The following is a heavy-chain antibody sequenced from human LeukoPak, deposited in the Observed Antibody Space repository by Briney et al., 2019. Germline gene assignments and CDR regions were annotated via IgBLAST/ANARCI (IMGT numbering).Heavy chain of an antibody. CDR3: TTDEWA. CDR2: IKSKTDGGTT. Sequence: GGSLRLSCAASGLTFSDAWMSWVRQAPGKGLDWVARIKSKTDGGTTDYAAPVKDRFTISRDDLKNTLYLQMNSLKTEDTAVYYCTTDEWAWGQGTLVTVSS. D-gene: IGHD1-26*01. V-gene: IGHV3-15*01. CDR1: GLTFSDAW. J-gene: IGHJ5*02.